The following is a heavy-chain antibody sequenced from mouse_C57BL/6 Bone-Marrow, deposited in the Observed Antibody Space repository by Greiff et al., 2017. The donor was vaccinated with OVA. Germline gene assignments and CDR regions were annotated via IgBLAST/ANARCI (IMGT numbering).Heavy chain of an antibody. Sequence: EVQLQQSGAELVRPGASVKLSCTASGFNIKDDYMHWVKQRPEQGLEWIGWIDPENGDTEYASKFQGKATITADTSSNTAYLQLSSLTSEDPAVYYCAWDDPYYYAMDYWGQGTSVTVSS. D-gene: IGHD4-1*01. V-gene: IGHV14-4*01. CDR3: AWDDPYYYAMDY. CDR1: GFNIKDDY. J-gene: IGHJ4*01. CDR2: IDPENGDT.